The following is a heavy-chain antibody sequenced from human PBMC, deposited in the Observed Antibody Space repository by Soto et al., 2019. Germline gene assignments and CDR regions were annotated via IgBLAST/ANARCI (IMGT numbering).Heavy chain of an antibody. CDR1: GYIFVNYG. CDR3: AMVDNYVTPTPQDV. V-gene: IGHV1-18*01. J-gene: IGHJ6*02. D-gene: IGHD3-16*01. CDR2: ISPYSGNT. Sequence: QVQLVQSGDEVRKPGSSVKVSCKASGYIFVNYGIAWVRQAPGQGLEWMGWISPYSGNTHYASKVQGRLTMTTDTXSSTAYMALGSLTPAETAVYYCAMVDNYVTPTPQDVWGQGTTVTVSS.